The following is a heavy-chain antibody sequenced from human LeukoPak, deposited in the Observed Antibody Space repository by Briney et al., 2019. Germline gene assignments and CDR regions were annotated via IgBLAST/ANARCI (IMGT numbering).Heavy chain of an antibody. Sequence: KTSETLSLTCTVSGGSISSSSYYWGWIRQPPGKGLEWIGSIYYSGSTYYNPSLKSRITISVDTAKNPFSLKLSSLTAADTAVYYCARTRDYGDYRFDYWGQGTLVTVSS. D-gene: IGHD4-17*01. CDR3: ARTRDYGDYRFDY. V-gene: IGHV4-39*07. CDR1: GGSISSSSYY. CDR2: IYYSGST. J-gene: IGHJ4*02.